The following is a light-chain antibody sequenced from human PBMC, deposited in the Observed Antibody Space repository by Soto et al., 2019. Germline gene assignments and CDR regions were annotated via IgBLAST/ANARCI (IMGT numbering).Light chain of an antibody. V-gene: IGKV3-11*01. Sequence: EIVLTQSPATLSLSAGDRATLSCRASQNVGTYLAWYQQRPGQAPRLLIYGASNRDTGIPARFSGSGSRTDFTLTITSLEPEEFAVYFWQPRHTWPPDATFGPGTRLEIK. CDR2: GAS. J-gene: IGKJ2*01. CDR3: QPRHTWPPDAT. CDR1: QNVGTY.